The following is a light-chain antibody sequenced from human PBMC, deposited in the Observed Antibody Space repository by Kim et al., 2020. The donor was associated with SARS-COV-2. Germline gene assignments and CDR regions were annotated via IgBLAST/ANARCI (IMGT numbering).Light chain of an antibody. CDR2: GAS. CDR3: HQQNGRPPIT. Sequence: SPGESAPLSCRASQSVSSNFASWQQKTREAPRLLLYGASTRTTAITASWSSSRSATEVTLTTISRQSHDVAVDYCHQQNGRPPITFGQGTRLEIK. CDR1: QSVSSN. J-gene: IGKJ5*01. V-gene: IGKV3-15*01.